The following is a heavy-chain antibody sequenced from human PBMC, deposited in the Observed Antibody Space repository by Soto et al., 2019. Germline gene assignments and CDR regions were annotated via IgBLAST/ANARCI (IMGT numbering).Heavy chain of an antibody. V-gene: IGHV3-23*01. J-gene: IGHJ4*02. Sequence: GGSLRLSCAASGLSFSDYAMSWVRQAPGKGLEWVSVISESGGSTHYADSVRGRFTVSRDNSKNSLSLRMNSLRDEDTAVYFCAKRSPYSSGWYSPIFDYWGQGALVTVSS. CDR3: AKRSPYSSGWYSPIFDY. CDR2: ISESGGST. CDR1: GLSFSDYA. D-gene: IGHD6-13*01.